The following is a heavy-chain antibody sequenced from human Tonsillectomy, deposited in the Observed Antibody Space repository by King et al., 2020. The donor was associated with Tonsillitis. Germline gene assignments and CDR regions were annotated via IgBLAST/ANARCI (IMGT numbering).Heavy chain of an antibody. CDR3: AKEDPVYSRAWYGDFDY. Sequence: VQLVESGGGLVQPGGSLRLSCAASGFTFSSYAMSWVRQAPGKGLEWVSTISGSGGSTYYADSVKGRFTISRDNYKNTLYQQMNSLRAEDTAVYYCAKEDPVYSRAWYGDFDYWGQGTLVTVSS. CDR2: ISGSGGST. V-gene: IGHV3-23*04. D-gene: IGHD6-19*01. J-gene: IGHJ4*02. CDR1: GFTFSSYA.